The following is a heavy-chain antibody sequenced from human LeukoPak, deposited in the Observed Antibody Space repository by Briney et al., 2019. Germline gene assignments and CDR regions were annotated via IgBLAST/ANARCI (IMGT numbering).Heavy chain of an antibody. J-gene: IGHJ5*02. Sequence: PSETLSLTCAVSGYSISSGYYWGWIRQPPGKGLEWIGSIYHSGGTYYNPSLKSRVTISVDTSKNQFSLKLSSVTAADTAVYYCARQYCTNGVCNMYNWFDPWGQGTLVTVSS. V-gene: IGHV4-38-2*01. D-gene: IGHD2-8*01. CDR2: IYHSGGT. CDR1: GYSISSGYY. CDR3: ARQYCTNGVCNMYNWFDP.